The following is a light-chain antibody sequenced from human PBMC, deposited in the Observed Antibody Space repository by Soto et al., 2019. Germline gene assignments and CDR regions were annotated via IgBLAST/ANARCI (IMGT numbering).Light chain of an antibody. CDR1: QAIETY. Sequence: DIQLTQSPSFLSASVGDRATITCRASQAIETYLAWYQKKPAKAPKLLIYSASLLQSVVPSRFSGGGSGTEFTLTINSLQPEDFSNYYCQQLNSFPFIFGQGTRLEIK. V-gene: IGKV1-9*01. CDR2: SAS. CDR3: QQLNSFPFI. J-gene: IGKJ5*01.